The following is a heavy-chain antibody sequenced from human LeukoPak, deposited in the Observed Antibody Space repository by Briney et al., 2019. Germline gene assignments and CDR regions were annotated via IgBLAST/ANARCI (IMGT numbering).Heavy chain of an antibody. J-gene: IGHJ4*02. CDR1: GGSISSSSYY. D-gene: IGHD3-22*01. Sequence: PSETLSLTCTVSGGSISSSSYYWGWIRQPPGTGMEWIGSIYYSGSTYYNPSLKSRVTISVDTSKNQFSLKLSSVTAADTAVYYCARRGDYYDSSGYYYAGCFDYWGQGTLVTVSS. CDR3: ARRGDYYDSSGYYYAGCFDY. CDR2: IYYSGST. V-gene: IGHV4-39*01.